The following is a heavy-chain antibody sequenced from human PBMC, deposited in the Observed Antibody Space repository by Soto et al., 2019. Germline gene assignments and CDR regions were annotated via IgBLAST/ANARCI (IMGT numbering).Heavy chain of an antibody. V-gene: IGHV4-34*01. CDR2: INHSGST. J-gene: IGHJ4*02. CDR1: GGSFSGYY. Sequence: KQSQTLSLTCAVYGGSFSGYYWSWIRQPPGKGLEWIGEINHSGSTNYNPSLKSRVTISVDTSKNQFSLKLSSVTAADTAVYYCARVYYDSSGYYPPDYWGQGTLVTVSS. CDR3: ARVYYDSSGYYPPDY. D-gene: IGHD3-22*01.